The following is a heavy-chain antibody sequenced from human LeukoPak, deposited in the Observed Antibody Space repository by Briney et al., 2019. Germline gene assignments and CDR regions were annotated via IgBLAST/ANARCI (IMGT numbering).Heavy chain of an antibody. Sequence: GGSLRLSCAASGFSFSRYGMHWVRQAPGKGLEWVAYIQYDGSNEQYANSVKGRFSISRDSSKNTLYLQMNSLRAEDTAVYYCANDRCSNGIGCFYYYMDVWGKGTTVTISS. V-gene: IGHV3-30*02. CDR1: GFSFSRYG. J-gene: IGHJ6*03. D-gene: IGHD2-8*01. CDR3: ANDRCSNGIGCFYYYMDV. CDR2: IQYDGSNE.